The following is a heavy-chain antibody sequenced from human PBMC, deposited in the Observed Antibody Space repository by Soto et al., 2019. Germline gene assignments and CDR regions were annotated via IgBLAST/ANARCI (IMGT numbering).Heavy chain of an antibody. J-gene: IGHJ3*01. V-gene: IGHV3-7*04. Sequence: EVQLVESGGDLVQPGGSLRLSCAASGFMLSSYWMRWVRQSPGKGLEWVANIRQDGSEKYYVDSVKGRFTICRDNAKNSLYLQMNSLRVEDTAVYYCATDDYGGAGDGLDLWGQGTMVTVSS. CDR2: IRQDGSEK. CDR1: GFMLSSYW. D-gene: IGHD4-17*01. CDR3: ATDDYGGAGDGLDL.